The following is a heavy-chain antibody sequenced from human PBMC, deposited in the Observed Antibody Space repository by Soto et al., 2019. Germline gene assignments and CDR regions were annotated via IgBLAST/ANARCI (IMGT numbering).Heavy chain of an antibody. Sequence: GSLRLSCAASGFTFGTYAMTWVRQSPGKGLEWVSGVTGTGSRTYYADSVKGRFTISRDNSNNTLYLQMNSLRAEDTAVYYCAKVPFCDFWSGFSSTGRWFDPWGQGTLVTVSS. J-gene: IGHJ5*02. V-gene: IGHV3-23*01. CDR3: AKVPFCDFWSGFSSTGRWFDP. D-gene: IGHD3-3*01. CDR1: GFTFGTYA. CDR2: VTGTGSRT.